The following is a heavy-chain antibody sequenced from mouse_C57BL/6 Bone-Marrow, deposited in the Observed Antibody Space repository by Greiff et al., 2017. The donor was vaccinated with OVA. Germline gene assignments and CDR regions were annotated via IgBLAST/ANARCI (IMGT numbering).Heavy chain of an antibody. J-gene: IGHJ2*01. V-gene: IGHV7-3*01. CDR1: GFTFTDYY. CDR3: ARWGYEEDYFDY. D-gene: IGHD3-1*01. CDR2: IRNKANGYTT. Sequence: DVQLVESGGGLVQPGGSLSLSCAASGFTFTDYYMSWVRQPPGKALEWLGFIRNKANGYTTEYSASVKGRFTISRDNSQSILYLQMNALRAEDSATYYCARWGYEEDYFDYWGQGTTLTVSS.